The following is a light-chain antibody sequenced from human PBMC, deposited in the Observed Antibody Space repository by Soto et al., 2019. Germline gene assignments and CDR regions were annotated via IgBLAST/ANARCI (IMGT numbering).Light chain of an antibody. J-gene: IGKJ1*01. CDR3: QQYSGYFWT. Sequence: DIQMSQSPSTLSASVGDRVTITYRASQTISSWLAWYQQKPGKAPKLLIYAASTLESGVPSRFSGSGSGTEFTLTISSLQPDDFATYYCQQYSGYFWTFGQGTKVELK. CDR1: QTISSW. V-gene: IGKV1-5*01. CDR2: AAS.